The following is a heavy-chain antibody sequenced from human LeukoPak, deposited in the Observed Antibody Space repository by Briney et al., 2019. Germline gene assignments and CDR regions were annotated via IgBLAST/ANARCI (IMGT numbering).Heavy chain of an antibody. V-gene: IGHV1-2*02. D-gene: IGHD3-22*01. Sequence: ASVKVSCKASGYTFTGHFMHWVRQAPGQGLEWMGWINPNSGGTYYAQKFQGRVTMTRDTSISTAYMEMSRLRSDDTAVYYCVRKTGRRVFYGSRGSLHFWCQGTLVVVSS. CDR2: INPNSGGT. J-gene: IGHJ4*02. CDR1: GYTFTGHF. CDR3: VRKTGRRVFYGSRGSLHF.